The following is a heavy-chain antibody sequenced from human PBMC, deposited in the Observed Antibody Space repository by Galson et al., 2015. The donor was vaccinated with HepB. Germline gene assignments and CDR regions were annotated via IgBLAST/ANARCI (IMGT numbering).Heavy chain of an antibody. J-gene: IGHJ6*02. CDR2: ISPYNRNT. D-gene: IGHD5-18*01. CDR3: AIPPGGDNYGELPDYYPMEV. CDR1: GYTFSSYG. Sequence: SVKVSCKASGYTFSSYGVSWVRQAPGQGLEWMGWISPYNRNTNYAKRFQGRVTMTTDTSTNTAYMELRSLRSDDTAVFYCAIPPGGDNYGELPDYYPMEVWGQGTSVTVCS. V-gene: IGHV1-18*04.